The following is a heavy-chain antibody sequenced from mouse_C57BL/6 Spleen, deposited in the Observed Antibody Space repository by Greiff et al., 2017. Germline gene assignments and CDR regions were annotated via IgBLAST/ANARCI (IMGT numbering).Heavy chain of an antibody. D-gene: IGHD1-1*01. CDR1: GYTFTDYY. CDR3: ARWDTTVVAGDD. J-gene: IGHJ2*01. V-gene: IGHV1-19*01. Sequence: VQLQQSGPVLVKPGASVKMSCKASGYTFTDYYMNWVKQSHGKSLEWIGVINPYNGGTSYNQKFKGKATLTVDKSSSTAYMELNSLTSEDSAVYYCARWDTTVVAGDDWGQGTTLTVSS. CDR2: INPYNGGT.